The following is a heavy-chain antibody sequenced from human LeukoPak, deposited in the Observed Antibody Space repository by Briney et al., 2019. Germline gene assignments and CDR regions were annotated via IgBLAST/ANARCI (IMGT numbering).Heavy chain of an antibody. V-gene: IGHV1-2*02. CDR1: GYTFTGYY. CDR3: ARDWHYYDSSGSVDY. J-gene: IGHJ4*02. D-gene: IGHD3-22*01. Sequence: ASVKVSCKASGYTFTGYYMHWVRQAPGQGLDWMGWINPNSGGTNYAQKFQGRVTMTRDTSISTAYMELSRLRSDDTAVYYCARDWHYYDSSGSVDYWGQGTLVTVSS. CDR2: INPNSGGT.